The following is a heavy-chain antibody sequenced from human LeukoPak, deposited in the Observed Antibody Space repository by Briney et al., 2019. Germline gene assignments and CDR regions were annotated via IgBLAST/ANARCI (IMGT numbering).Heavy chain of an antibody. CDR2: INPSGGST. Sequence: ASVKVSCKASGGTFSSYAISWVRQAPGQGLEWMGIINPSGGSTSYAQKFQGRVTMTRDTSTSTVYMELSSLRSEDTAVYYCARDRGYYGSGSYYRGSTPWFDPWGQGTLVTVSS. CDR3: ARDRGYYGSGSYYRGSTPWFDP. J-gene: IGHJ5*02. CDR1: GGTFSSYA. D-gene: IGHD3-10*01. V-gene: IGHV1-46*01.